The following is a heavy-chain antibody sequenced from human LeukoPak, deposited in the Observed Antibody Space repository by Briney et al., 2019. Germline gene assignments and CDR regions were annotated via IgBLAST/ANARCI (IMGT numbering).Heavy chain of an antibody. CDR3: ARDSGYSYGYGYYYYGMDV. CDR2: IIPILGIA. J-gene: IGHJ6*02. D-gene: IGHD5-18*01. Sequence: SVKVSCKASGYTFTSNGISWVRQAPGQGLKWMGRIIPILGIANYAQKFQGRVTITADKSTSTAYMELSSLRSEDTAVYYCARDSGYSYGYGYYYYGMDVWGQGTTVTVSS. V-gene: IGHV1-69*04. CDR1: GYTFTSNG.